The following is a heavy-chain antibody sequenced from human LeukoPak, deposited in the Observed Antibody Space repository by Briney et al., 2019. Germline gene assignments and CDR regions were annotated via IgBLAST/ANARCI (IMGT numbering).Heavy chain of an antibody. CDR3: ARRRGNSYRSYYYYMDV. CDR2: MNPNSGNT. V-gene: IGHV1-8*03. Sequence: ASVKVSCKASGYTFTSYDINWVRQATGQGLEWMGWMNPNSGNTGYAQKFQGRVTITRNTSISTAYMELSSLRSEDTAVYYCARRRGNSYRSYYYYMDVWGKGTTVTDSS. D-gene: IGHD5-18*01. J-gene: IGHJ6*03. CDR1: GYTFTSYD.